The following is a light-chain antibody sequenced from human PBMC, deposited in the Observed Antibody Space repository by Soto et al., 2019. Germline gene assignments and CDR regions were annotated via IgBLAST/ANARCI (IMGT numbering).Light chain of an antibody. CDR1: QSISSW. CDR3: QQYNSFIWT. J-gene: IGKJ1*01. Sequence: DIQMTQSPSTLSASVGDRVTIICRASQSISSWLAWYQQKGGKAPKLLISKASNLDSGVPSRFSGSGSGTEFNLTISSLQPEDFATYYCQQYNSFIWTLGQGTKVDIK. V-gene: IGKV1-5*03. CDR2: KAS.